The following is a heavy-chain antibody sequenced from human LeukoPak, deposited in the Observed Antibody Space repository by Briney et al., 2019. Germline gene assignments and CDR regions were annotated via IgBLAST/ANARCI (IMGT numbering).Heavy chain of an antibody. CDR2: VRASGDNT. CDR3: TCIDD. CDR1: GFSSTSYV. Sequence: PGGSLRLSCAASGFSSTSYVMSWVRQAPGNGLEWVSAVRASGDNTYYADSVKGRFTIARDNSTDTESLQRNSLRAEDTAIYYCTCIDDWGQGTLVTVSS. V-gene: IGHV3-23*01. J-gene: IGHJ4*02.